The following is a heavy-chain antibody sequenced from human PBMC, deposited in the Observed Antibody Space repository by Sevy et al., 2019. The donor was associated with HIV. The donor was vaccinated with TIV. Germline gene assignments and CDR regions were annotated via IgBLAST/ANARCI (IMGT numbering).Heavy chain of an antibody. CDR3: ARAGDIVEVAAHYGMDV. CDR1: GFTFSSYG. D-gene: IGHD2-15*01. Sequence: GGSLRLSCAASGFTFSSYGTHWVRQAPGKGLEWVAVIWYDGINKYYGDSVKGRFTISRDNSKNTVYLQMTNLRAEDTAVYYCARAGDIVEVAAHYGMDVWGQGTTVTVSS. J-gene: IGHJ6*02. CDR2: IWYDGINK. V-gene: IGHV3-33*01.